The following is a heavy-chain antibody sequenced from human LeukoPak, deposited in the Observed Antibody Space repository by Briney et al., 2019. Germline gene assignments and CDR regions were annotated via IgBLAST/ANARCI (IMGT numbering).Heavy chain of an antibody. J-gene: IGHJ3*02. CDR2: IYYSGST. Sequence: SETLSLTCTVSGGSISSSTYYWSWIRQPPGKGLEWIGYIYYSGSTNYNPSLKSRVTISVDTSKNQFSLKLSSVTAADTAVYYCARVGDSSSWYRNAFDIWGQGTMVTVSS. D-gene: IGHD6-13*01. V-gene: IGHV4-61*05. CDR1: GGSISSSTYY. CDR3: ARVGDSSSWYRNAFDI.